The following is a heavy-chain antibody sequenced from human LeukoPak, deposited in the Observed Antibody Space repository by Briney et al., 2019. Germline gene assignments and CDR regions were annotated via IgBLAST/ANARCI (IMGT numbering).Heavy chain of an antibody. V-gene: IGHV1-69*13. CDR1: GGAFSSYA. CDR3: ARAGGGSYHYYYYYYMDV. D-gene: IGHD2-15*01. J-gene: IGHJ6*03. Sequence: GASVKVSCKASGGAFSSYAISWVRRAPGQGLEWMGGIIPIFGTANYAQKFQGRVTITADESTSTAYMELSSLRSEDTAVYYCARAGGGSYHYYYYYYMDVWGKGTTVTVSS. CDR2: IIPIFGTA.